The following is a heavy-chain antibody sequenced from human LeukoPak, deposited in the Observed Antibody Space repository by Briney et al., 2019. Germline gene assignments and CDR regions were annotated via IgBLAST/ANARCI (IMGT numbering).Heavy chain of an antibody. J-gene: IGHJ4*02. D-gene: IGHD5-18*01. Sequence: SETLSLTCTISAASISSSSHHWGWIRQSPGKGLEWIGSIYYSGSTYYNPSLKSRVTISVDTSKNQFSLKLSSVTAADTAVYYCARRIGTGSYGYYFDYWGQGTLVTVSS. CDR3: ARRIGTGSYGYYFDY. CDR2: IYYSGST. V-gene: IGHV4-39*01. CDR1: AASISSSSHH.